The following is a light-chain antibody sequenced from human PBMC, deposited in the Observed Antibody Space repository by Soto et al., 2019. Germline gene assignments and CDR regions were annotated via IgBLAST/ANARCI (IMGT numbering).Light chain of an antibody. CDR2: NVS. CDR3: SSYTATTTLVV. Sequence: QSVLTQPASVSGSPGQSITISCTGISSDVGNHNSVSWYQQHPGKAPKLMIYNVSNRPSGVSNRFSGSKSGNTASLTISGLQAEDEADYYCSSYTATTTLVVFGGGTKLTVL. J-gene: IGLJ2*01. V-gene: IGLV2-14*01. CDR1: SSDVGNHNS.